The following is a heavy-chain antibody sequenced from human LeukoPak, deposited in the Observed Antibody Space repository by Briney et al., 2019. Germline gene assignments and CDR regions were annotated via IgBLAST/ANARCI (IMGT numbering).Heavy chain of an antibody. D-gene: IGHD6-13*01. V-gene: IGHV4-34*01. CDR1: GGSISSYY. CDR3: ARGGDAAGTNY. J-gene: IGHJ4*02. Sequence: SETLSLTCTVSGGSISSYYWSWIRQPPGKGLEWIGEINHSGSTNYNPSLKSRVTISVDTSKNQFSLKLSSVTAADTAVYYCARGGDAAGTNYWGQGTLVTVSS. CDR2: INHSGST.